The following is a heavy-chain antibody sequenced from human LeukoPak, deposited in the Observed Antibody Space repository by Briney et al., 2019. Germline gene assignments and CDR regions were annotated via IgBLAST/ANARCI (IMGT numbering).Heavy chain of an antibody. D-gene: IGHD3-10*01. CDR3: ARGTYFDS. Sequence: GGSLRLSCAASGFTFSSYSMNWVRQAPGKGLEWVSSISSSSSYIYYADSVRGRFTISRHNSNNTLYLQMNGLRVEDTAIYYCARGTYFDSWGQGTLVTVSS. CDR2: ISSSSSYI. J-gene: IGHJ4*02. CDR1: GFTFSSYS. V-gene: IGHV3-21*01.